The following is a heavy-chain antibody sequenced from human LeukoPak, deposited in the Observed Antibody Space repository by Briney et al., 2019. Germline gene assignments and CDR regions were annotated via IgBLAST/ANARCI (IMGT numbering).Heavy chain of an antibody. V-gene: IGHV1-69*06. CDR2: IIPIFGTA. J-gene: IGHJ5*02. Sequence: ASVKVSCKASGGTFSSYAISWVRQAPGQGLEWMGGIIPIFGTANYAQKFQGRVTITADKSTSTAYMELSSLRSEDTAVYYCARDGGSGVFDNWFDPWGQGTLVTVSS. CDR1: GGTFSSYA. D-gene: IGHD3-16*01. CDR3: ARDGGSGVFDNWFDP.